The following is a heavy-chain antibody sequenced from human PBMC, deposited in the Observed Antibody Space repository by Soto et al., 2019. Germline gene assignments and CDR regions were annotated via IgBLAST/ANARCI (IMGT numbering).Heavy chain of an antibody. CDR3: ASNTRYDPPDY. V-gene: IGHV3-23*01. CDR2: ISVSGGST. D-gene: IGHD3-16*01. J-gene: IGHJ4*02. CDR1: GFTFSSYA. Sequence: EVQLLESGGGLVQPGGSLRLSCAASGFTFSSYAMSWVRQAPGNGLAWVSGISVSGGSTYYADSVKGRFTISRDNSKNTLYLQMNSLRAEDTAVYYCASNTRYDPPDYWGQGTLVTVSS.